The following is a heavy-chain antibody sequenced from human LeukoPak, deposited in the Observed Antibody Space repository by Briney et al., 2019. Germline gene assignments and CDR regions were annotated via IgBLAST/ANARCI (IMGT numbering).Heavy chain of an antibody. V-gene: IGHV3-13*01. CDR3: ARVDIVVVPAAPLDY. J-gene: IGHJ4*02. CDR2: IGTAGDT. D-gene: IGHD2-2*01. Sequence: GGSLRLSCAASGFTFSRSDMHWVRQTTGKGLEWVSAIGTAGDTAYSGSVKGRFTISRENAKNSLYLQMNSLRAGDTAVYYCARVDIVVVPAAPLDYWGQGTLVTVSS. CDR1: GFTFSRSD.